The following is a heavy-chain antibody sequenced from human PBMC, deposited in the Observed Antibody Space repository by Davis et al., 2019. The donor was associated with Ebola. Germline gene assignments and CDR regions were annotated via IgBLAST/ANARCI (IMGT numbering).Heavy chain of an antibody. V-gene: IGHV3-7*03. CDR2: IKQDGSEK. CDR1: GFTFSSYS. Sequence: GESLKISCAASGFTFSSYSMNWVRQAPGKGLEWVANIKQDGSEKYYVDSVKGRFTISRDNAKNSLYLQMNSLRAEDTALYYCAKVIPRSGWLGGLDYWGQGTLVTVSS. D-gene: IGHD6-19*01. CDR3: AKVIPRSGWLGGLDY. J-gene: IGHJ4*02.